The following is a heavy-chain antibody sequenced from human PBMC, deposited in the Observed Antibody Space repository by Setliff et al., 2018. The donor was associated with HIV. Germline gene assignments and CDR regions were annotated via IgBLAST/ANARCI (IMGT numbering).Heavy chain of an antibody. V-gene: IGHV3-64*02. Sequence: PGGSLRLSCAASGFTFSSYWMHWVRQAPGKGLEYVSAINSNGGSTYYADSVKGRFTISRDNSKSTLYLQMGSLRAEDMAVYYCARDAEVGTTYFDYWGQGTLVTVSS. J-gene: IGHJ4*02. CDR2: INSNGGST. CDR1: GFTFSSYW. D-gene: IGHD1-26*01. CDR3: ARDAEVGTTYFDY.